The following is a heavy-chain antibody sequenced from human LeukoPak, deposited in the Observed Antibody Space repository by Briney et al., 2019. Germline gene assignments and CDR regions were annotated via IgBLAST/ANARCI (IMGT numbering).Heavy chain of an antibody. CDR2: ITGGHYPT. CDR3: TKDPNGDYVGAFDP. J-gene: IGHJ5*02. CDR1: GFSFSSFA. Sequence: QTGGSLRLSCAASGFSFSSFAMTWVRQAPGKGLEWVSSITGGHYPTYNTDSVKGRFTISRDNSKNTLYLQMNSLRADDTAVYYCTKDPNGDYVGAFDPWGQGTLVTGSS. V-gene: IGHV3-23*01. D-gene: IGHD4-17*01.